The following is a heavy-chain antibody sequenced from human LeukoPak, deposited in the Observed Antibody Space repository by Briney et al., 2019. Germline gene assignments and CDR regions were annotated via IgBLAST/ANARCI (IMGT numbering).Heavy chain of an antibody. CDR1: GGSISSYY. CDR3: ARYLALYYYDSSGNAFDI. V-gene: IGHV4-4*07. CDR2: IYTSGST. J-gene: IGHJ3*02. D-gene: IGHD3-22*01. Sequence: SETLSLTCTVSGGSISSYYWSWIRQPAGKGLEWIGRIYTSGSTHYNPSLKSRVTMSVDTSKNQFSLKLSSVTAADTAVYYCARYLALYYYDSSGNAFDIWGQGTMVTVSS.